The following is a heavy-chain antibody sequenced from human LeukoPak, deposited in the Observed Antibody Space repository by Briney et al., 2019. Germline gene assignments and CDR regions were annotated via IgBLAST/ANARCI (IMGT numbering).Heavy chain of an antibody. V-gene: IGHV5-51*01. Sequence: GESLKISCKGFGYTFTSYWIGWVRQMPGKGLEWMGIIYPDDSDITYSPSFRGQGTISADKSISTAYLQWNSLKASDTAMYYCARRLMYYYDTSGYDVAFDIWGQGTMVTVSS. J-gene: IGHJ3*02. D-gene: IGHD3-22*01. CDR2: IYPDDSDI. CDR1: GYTFTSYW. CDR3: ARRLMYYYDTSGYDVAFDI.